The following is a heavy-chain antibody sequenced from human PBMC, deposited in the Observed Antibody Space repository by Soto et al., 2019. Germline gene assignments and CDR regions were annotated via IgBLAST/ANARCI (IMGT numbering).Heavy chain of an antibody. J-gene: IGHJ6*02. Sequence: ASVKVSCKSSGYPFTHYGITWVRQAPGQGLEWMGWISAYNGNTNYAQKLQGRVTMTTDTSTSTAYMELRSLRSDDTAVYYCARIPGGRWGMDVWGQGTTVTVSS. CDR2: ISAYNGNT. V-gene: IGHV1-18*01. CDR3: ARIPGGRWGMDV. CDR1: GYPFTHYG. D-gene: IGHD3-16*01.